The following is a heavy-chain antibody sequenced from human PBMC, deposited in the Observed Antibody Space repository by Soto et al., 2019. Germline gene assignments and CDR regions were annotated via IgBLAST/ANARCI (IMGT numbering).Heavy chain of an antibody. CDR3: ARDSITMVRGVITDYYYYGMDV. CDR2: INPNSGGT. V-gene: IGHV1-2*02. CDR1: GYTFTGYY. D-gene: IGHD3-10*01. Sequence: QVPLVQSGAEVKKPGASVKVSCKASGYTFTGYYMHWVRQAPGQGLEWMGWINPNSGGTNYAQKFQGRVTMTRDTSISTAYMELSRLRSDDTAVYYCARDSITMVRGVITDYYYYGMDVWGQGTTVTVSS. J-gene: IGHJ6*02.